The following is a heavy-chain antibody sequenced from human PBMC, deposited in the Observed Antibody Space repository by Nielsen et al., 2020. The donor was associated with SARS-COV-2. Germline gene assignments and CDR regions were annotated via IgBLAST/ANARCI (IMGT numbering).Heavy chain of an antibody. CDR2: IYYSGIT. V-gene: IGHV4-39*02. J-gene: IGHJ4*02. CDR1: GDSIRNSY. Sequence: SETLSLTCGVYGDSIRNSYWSWIRQPPGKGLEWIASIYYSGITYYNTSLKSRVTISIDTSKNLFSLRLNSVAAADTAVYYCVRLNRRILTPLALASLRFDYWGQGSLVTVSS. D-gene: IGHD3-3*02. CDR3: VRLNRRILTPLALASLRFDY.